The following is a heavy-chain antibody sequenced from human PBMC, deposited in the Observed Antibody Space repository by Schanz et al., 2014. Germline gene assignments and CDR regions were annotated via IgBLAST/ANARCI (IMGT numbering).Heavy chain of an antibody. D-gene: IGHD5-18*01. CDR1: GGSISSSNW. CDR2: IYHSGST. CDR3: ARRSVSPSGNSYGYVVAWFDP. Sequence: QVQLQESDPGLVKPSGTLSLTCAVSGGSISSSNWWSWVRQPPGKGLEWIGEIYHSGSTNYKPSPKSRVTISADNSKTQFSLKLRFVTAADTAVYYCARRSVSPSGNSYGYVVAWFDPWGQGTLVTVSS. V-gene: IGHV4-4*02. J-gene: IGHJ5*02.